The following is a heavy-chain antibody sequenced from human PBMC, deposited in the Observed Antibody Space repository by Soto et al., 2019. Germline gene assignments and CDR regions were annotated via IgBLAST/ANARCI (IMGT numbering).Heavy chain of an antibody. V-gene: IGHV4-39*02. Sequence: SETLSLTCTVSGGSISSSSYYWGWIRQPPGKGLEWIGSIYYSGSTYYNPSLKSRVTISVDTSKNQFSLKLSSVTAADTAVYYCARDSCPVMDYDILTGYYPPCYYYGMDVWGQGTTVTVSS. CDR2: IYYSGST. D-gene: IGHD3-9*01. CDR1: GGSISSSSYY. CDR3: ARDSCPVMDYDILTGYYPPCYYYGMDV. J-gene: IGHJ6*02.